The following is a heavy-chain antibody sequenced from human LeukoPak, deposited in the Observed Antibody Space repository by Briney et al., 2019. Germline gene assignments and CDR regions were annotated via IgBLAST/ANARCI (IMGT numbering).Heavy chain of an antibody. CDR1: GFTFTSYV. CDR3: AKGAGSSPSNWFDS. D-gene: IGHD6-6*01. V-gene: IGHV3-23*01. J-gene: IGHJ5*01. Sequence: GGSLRLSCAASGFTFTSYVMSWVRQAPGKGLEWVTTISGSGGSTYYADSVKGRFTISRDNSKNALYLQMSSLTAEDTALYYCAKGAGSSPSNWFDSWGQGTLVTVSS. CDR2: ISGSGGST.